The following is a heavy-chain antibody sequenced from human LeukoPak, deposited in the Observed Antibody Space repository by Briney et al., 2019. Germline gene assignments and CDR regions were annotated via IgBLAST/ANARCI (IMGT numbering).Heavy chain of an antibody. D-gene: IGHD3-10*01. Sequence: PSETLSLTCTVSGDSFRSYDWSWLRQSPGKGLESIGYISYSGSTNYNASFKSRVNISADTSNNQFSLNLSSVTAADAAVYFYARVSWPGRGSRFDPWGQGTLVTVSS. CDR2: ISYSGST. CDR3: ARVSWPGRGSRFDP. V-gene: IGHV4-59*01. CDR1: GDSFRSYD. J-gene: IGHJ5*02.